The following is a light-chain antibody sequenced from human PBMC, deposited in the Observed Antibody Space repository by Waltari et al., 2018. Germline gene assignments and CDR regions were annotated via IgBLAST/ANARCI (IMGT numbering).Light chain of an antibody. Sequence: DIQMTQSPSTLSVSVGDRVTITCRASLGISSWLAWYQQKPGKAPKLLISKASSLESGVPSRFSGSGSGTEFTLTISSLQPDDFATYYCQQYNSYSRSFGQGTKLEIK. J-gene: IGKJ2*01. CDR2: KAS. CDR1: LGISSW. V-gene: IGKV1-5*03. CDR3: QQYNSYSRS.